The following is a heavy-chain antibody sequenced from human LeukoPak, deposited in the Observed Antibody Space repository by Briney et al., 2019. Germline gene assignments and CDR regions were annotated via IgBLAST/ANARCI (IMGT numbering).Heavy chain of an antibody. CDR3: AKDIASQWEQQLPRAFDI. D-gene: IGHD6-13*01. Sequence: GGSLRLSCAASGFTFSSYWMSWVRQAPGKGLEWVANIKQDGSEKYYVDSVKGRFTISRDNAKNSLYLQMNSLRAEDTAVYYCAKDIASQWEQQLPRAFDIWGQGTMVTVSS. CDR1: GFTFSSYW. CDR2: IKQDGSEK. V-gene: IGHV3-7*01. J-gene: IGHJ3*02.